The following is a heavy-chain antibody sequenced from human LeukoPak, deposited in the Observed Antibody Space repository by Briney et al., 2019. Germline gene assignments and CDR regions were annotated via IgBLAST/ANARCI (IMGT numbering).Heavy chain of an antibody. CDR1: GYTFTGYY. D-gene: IGHD6-13*01. J-gene: IGHJ4*02. CDR2: INPNSGGT. CDR3: ARDRGKERYSSSRGY. V-gene: IGHV1-2*06. Sequence: ASVKVSCKASGYTFTGYYMHWVRQAPGQGLEWMGRINPNSGGTNYAQKFQGRVTMTRDTSISTAYMELSRLRSDDTAVYYCARDRGKERYSSSRGYWGQGTLVTVSS.